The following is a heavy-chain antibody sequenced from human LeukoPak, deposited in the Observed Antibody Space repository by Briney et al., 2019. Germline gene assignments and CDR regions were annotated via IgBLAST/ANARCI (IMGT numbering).Heavy chain of an antibody. CDR3: AREDFWSGHRDDYYYSMDV. CDR2: VSFDGNRT. J-gene: IGHJ6*03. V-gene: IGHV3-30*04. CDR1: GFIFGHYA. Sequence: GGSLRLSCAASGFIFGHYASHWVRQAPGRGLEWVAVVSFDGNRTDYADSVKGRFTVFRDNSQNLLYLQLNSLRLDDTAIYYCAREDFWSGHRDDYYYSMDVWGKGTMVIVSS. D-gene: IGHD3-3*01.